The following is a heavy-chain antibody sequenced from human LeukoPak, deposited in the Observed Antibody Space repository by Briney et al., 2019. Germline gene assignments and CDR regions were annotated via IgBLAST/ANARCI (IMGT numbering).Heavy chain of an antibody. V-gene: IGHV3-21*01. Sequence: GGSLRLSCAASGFTFSSYSMNWVRQAPGKGPEWVSSISSSSSYIYYADSVKGRFTISRDNAKNSLYLQMNSLRAEDTAVYYCARADYDSSSYYYYGMDVRGQGTTVTVSS. CDR1: GFTFSSYS. D-gene: IGHD3-22*01. CDR2: ISSSSSYI. J-gene: IGHJ6*02. CDR3: ARADYDSSSYYYYGMDV.